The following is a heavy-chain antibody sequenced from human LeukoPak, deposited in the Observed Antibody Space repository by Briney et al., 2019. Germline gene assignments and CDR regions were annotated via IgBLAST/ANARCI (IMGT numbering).Heavy chain of an antibody. CDR1: GGSISTYY. CDR3: ARLATRLGWFDP. J-gene: IGHJ5*02. D-gene: IGHD3-3*02. Sequence: PSETLSLTCTVSGGSISTYYWSWIRQSPGKAMEWVGYIYDSGSSNYNPSLKRRVTISLETSKNQFYLKLRSMTAADTAVYFCARLATRLGWFDPWGQGTLVTVSS. CDR2: IYDSGSS. V-gene: IGHV4-59*01.